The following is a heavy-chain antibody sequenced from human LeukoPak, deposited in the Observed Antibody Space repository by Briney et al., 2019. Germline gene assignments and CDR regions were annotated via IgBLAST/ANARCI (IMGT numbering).Heavy chain of an antibody. J-gene: IGHJ3*02. D-gene: IGHD6-13*01. CDR1: GFTFSSYG. CDR3: AKVAYSSSWYGSFDI. Sequence: GGSLRLSCAAFGFTFSSYGMHWVRQAPGKGLEWVAVISYDGSNKYYADSVKGRFTISRDNSKNTLYLQMNSLRAEDTAVYYCAKVAYSSSWYGSFDIWGQGTMVTVSS. CDR2: ISYDGSNK. V-gene: IGHV3-30*18.